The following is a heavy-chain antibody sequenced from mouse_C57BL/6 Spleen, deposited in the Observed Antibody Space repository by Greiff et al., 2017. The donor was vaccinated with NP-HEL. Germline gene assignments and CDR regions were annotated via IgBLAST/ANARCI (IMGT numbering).Heavy chain of an antibody. Sequence: EVKLLESGPGLVKPSQSLSLTCSVTGYSITSGYYWNWIRQFPGNKLEWMGYISYDGSNNYNPSLKNRISITRDTSKNQFFLKLNSVTTEDTATYYCARVAGDDYPLYAMDYWGQGTSVTVSS. CDR1: GYSITSGYY. J-gene: IGHJ4*01. D-gene: IGHD2-4*01. CDR2: ISYDGSN. V-gene: IGHV3-6*01. CDR3: ARVAGDDYPLYAMDY.